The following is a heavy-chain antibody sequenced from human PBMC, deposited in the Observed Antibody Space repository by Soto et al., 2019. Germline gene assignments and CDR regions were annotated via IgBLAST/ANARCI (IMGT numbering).Heavy chain of an antibody. D-gene: IGHD4-17*01. J-gene: IGHJ4*02. CDR1: GGSISGYY. Sequence: QVQLQESGPGVVKPSETLSLTCTISGGSISGYYWTWIRQSPGKGLEYIGYIYYSGSTNYNPSLNSRVTISADTSTNQCSLKLSSVTAADTAVYYCGRISSNGDYAYWGQGTLVTVSS. V-gene: IGHV4-59*08. CDR3: GRISSNGDYAY. CDR2: IYYSGST.